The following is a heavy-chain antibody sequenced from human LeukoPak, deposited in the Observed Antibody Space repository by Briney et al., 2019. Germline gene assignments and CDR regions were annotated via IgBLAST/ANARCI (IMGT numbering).Heavy chain of an antibody. Sequence: PGGSLRLSCAASGFTFSGSALHWVRQAPGKGLEWVANIKQDGSEKYYVDSVKGRFTISRDNAKNSLYLQMNSLRAEDTAVYYCARDPGAAARIYWGQGTLVTVSS. D-gene: IGHD6-13*01. CDR1: GFTFSGSA. V-gene: IGHV3-7*01. CDR3: ARDPGAAARIY. CDR2: IKQDGSEK. J-gene: IGHJ4*02.